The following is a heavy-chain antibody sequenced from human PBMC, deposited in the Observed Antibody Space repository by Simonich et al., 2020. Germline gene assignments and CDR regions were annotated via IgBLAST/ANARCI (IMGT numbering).Heavy chain of an antibody. V-gene: IGHV1-2*02. D-gene: IGHD3-10*01. CDR2: INPNSGGT. CDR3: ARWPSIPASYGSGSYFDY. J-gene: IGHJ4*02. Sequence: QVQLVQSGAEVKKPGASVKVSCKASGYTFTGYYMHWVRQAPEQGLEGMGWINPNSGGTIFAKKFRGRVTITRETSIRTAYMELSRLRSDDKAVYYCARWPSIPASYGSGSYFDYWGQGTLVTVSS. CDR1: GYTFTGYY.